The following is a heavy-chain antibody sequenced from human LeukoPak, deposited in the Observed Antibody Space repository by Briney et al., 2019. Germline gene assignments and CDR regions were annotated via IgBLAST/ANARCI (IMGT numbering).Heavy chain of an antibody. CDR1: GYTFTGYY. CDR3: ARDRSFIVVDP. Sequence: AASVKVSCKASGYTFTGYYMHWVRQAPGQGLEWMGWINPNSGGTNYAQKFQGRVTMTRDTSISTAHMELSRLRSDDTAVYYCARDRSFIVVDPWGQGTLVTVSS. D-gene: IGHD2-15*01. J-gene: IGHJ5*02. V-gene: IGHV1-2*02. CDR2: INPNSGGT.